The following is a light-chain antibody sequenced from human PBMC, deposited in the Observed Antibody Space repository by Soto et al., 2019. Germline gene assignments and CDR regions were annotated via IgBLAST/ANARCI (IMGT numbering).Light chain of an antibody. J-gene: IGLJ1*01. CDR1: HNDIGTYDY. V-gene: IGLV2-14*03. CDR3: SSFTSNRIYV. CDR2: GVT. Sequence: VLTQPTSVSGSPGQSITISCTGNHNDIGTYDYVSWYQQYPGRAPRLLIHGVTTRPSGISGRFSASKSGLTASLTISGLQPEDEADYYCSSFTSNRIYVFGPGTKVTVL.